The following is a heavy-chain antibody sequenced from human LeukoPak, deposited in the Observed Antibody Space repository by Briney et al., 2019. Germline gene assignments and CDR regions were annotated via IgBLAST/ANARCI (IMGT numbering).Heavy chain of an antibody. CDR2: INPNSGGT. CDR1: GYTFTGYY. V-gene: IGHV1-2*02. Sequence: ASVKVSCKASGYTFTGYYMHWVRQAPGQGLEWMGWINPNSGGTNYAQKFQGRVTMTRDTSISTAYVELSRLRSDDTAVYYCARDSSSWGSLNWFDPWGQGTLVTVSS. J-gene: IGHJ5*02. D-gene: IGHD6-13*01. CDR3: ARDSSSWGSLNWFDP.